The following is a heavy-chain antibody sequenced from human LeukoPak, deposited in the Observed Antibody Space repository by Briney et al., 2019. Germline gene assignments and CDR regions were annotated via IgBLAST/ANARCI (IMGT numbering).Heavy chain of an antibody. J-gene: IGHJ6*03. D-gene: IGHD3-10*01. CDR3: AKGGTGSGSYYKNYYYYYYYMDV. Sequence: PGGSLRLSCAASGFTFSSYAMSWLRQSPGKGLEWVSAISGSGGSTYYGESLKGRFTISRDNSKNTLYLQMNSLRAEDTAVYYCAKGGTGSGSYYKNYYYYYYYMDVWGKGTTVTVSS. CDR1: GFTFSSYA. CDR2: ISGSGGST. V-gene: IGHV3-23*01.